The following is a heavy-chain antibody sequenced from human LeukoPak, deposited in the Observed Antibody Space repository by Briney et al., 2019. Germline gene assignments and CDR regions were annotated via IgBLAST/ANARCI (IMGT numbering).Heavy chain of an antibody. CDR3: ACLTTADAFDI. J-gene: IGHJ3*02. D-gene: IGHD3-22*01. CDR1: GGSINSYY. Sequence: SETLSLTCTVSGGSINSYYWSRIRQPPGKGLEWIGYIYDSGSTNYNPSLKSRVTISVDTSKNQFSLKLSSVTAADTAVYYCACLTTADAFDIWGQGTMVTVSS. CDR2: IYDSGST. V-gene: IGHV4-59*01.